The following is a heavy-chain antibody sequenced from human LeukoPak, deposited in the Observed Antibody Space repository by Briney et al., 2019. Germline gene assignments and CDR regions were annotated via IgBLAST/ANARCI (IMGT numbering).Heavy chain of an antibody. D-gene: IGHD2-8*01. CDR2: INWNGGST. J-gene: IGHJ4*02. Sequence: PGGSLRLSCAASGFTFDDYGMSWVRQAPGKGLEWVSGINWNGGSTGYADSVKGRFTISRDNAKNSLYLQMNSLRAEDTALYYCARVPGYCTNGVRSAFDYWGQGTLVTVSS. CDR1: GFTFDDYG. V-gene: IGHV3-20*04. CDR3: ARVPGYCTNGVRSAFDY.